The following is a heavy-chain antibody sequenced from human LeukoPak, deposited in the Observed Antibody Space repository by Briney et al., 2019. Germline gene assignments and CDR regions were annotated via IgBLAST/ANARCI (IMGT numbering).Heavy chain of an antibody. CDR1: GGSFSGYY. Sequence: SETLSLICAVYGGSFSGYYWSWIRQPPGKGLEWIGEINHSGSTNYNPSLKSRVTISVDTSKNQFSLKLSSVTAADTAVYYCARGHKFDPWGQGTLVTVSS. J-gene: IGHJ5*02. CDR3: ARGHKFDP. CDR2: INHSGST. V-gene: IGHV4-34*01.